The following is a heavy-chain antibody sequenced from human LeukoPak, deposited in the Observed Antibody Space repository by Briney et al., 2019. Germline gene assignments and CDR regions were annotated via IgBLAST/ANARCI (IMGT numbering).Heavy chain of an antibody. V-gene: IGHV4-61*01. CDR2: IYYSGST. Sequence: SETLSLTCTVSGGSVSSGRYYWSWIRQPPGKGLEWIGYIYYSGSTNYNPSLKSRVTISVDTSKNQFSLKLSSVTAADTAVYYCARSREGWDYWGQGTLVTVSS. J-gene: IGHJ4*02. CDR3: ARSREGWDY. CDR1: GGSVSSGRYY.